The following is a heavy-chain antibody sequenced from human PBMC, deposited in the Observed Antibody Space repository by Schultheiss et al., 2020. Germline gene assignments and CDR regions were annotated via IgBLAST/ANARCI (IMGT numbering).Heavy chain of an antibody. J-gene: IGHJ3*02. Sequence: GGSLRLSCAASGFTVSGNYMSWVRQAPGKGLEWVSIIYTGGNTYYADSVKGRFTISRDNSKNTVYLQMNGLRVDDTAVYYCARGGAFDIWGQGTVVTVSS. CDR2: IYTGGNT. CDR3: ARGGAFDI. V-gene: IGHV3-53*01. CDR1: GFTVSGNY. D-gene: IGHD3-16*01.